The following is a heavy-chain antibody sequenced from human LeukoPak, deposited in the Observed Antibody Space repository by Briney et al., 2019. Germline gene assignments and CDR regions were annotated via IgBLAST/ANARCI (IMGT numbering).Heavy chain of an antibody. V-gene: IGHV3-23*01. CDR2: ISPSGDIT. D-gene: IGHD3-10*01. CDR1: GFTFSSYW. J-gene: IGHJ4*02. Sequence: PGGSLRLSCAASGFTFSSYWMHWVRQAPGKGLEWVSGISPSGDITYYADSVKGRFTISRDNSKNTPYLEVISLTAEDTAVYYCAKDDAWLRFGEWSQGTLVTVSS. CDR3: AKDDAWLRFGE.